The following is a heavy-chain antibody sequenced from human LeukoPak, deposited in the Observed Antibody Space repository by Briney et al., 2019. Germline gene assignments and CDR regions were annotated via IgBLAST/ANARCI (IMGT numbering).Heavy chain of an antibody. J-gene: IGHJ5*02. D-gene: IGHD3-22*01. CDR2: IYYSGST. CDR3: ARHVEGYYDSSGYYYGWFDP. CDR1: CGSISSSSYY. V-gene: IGHV4-39*01. Sequence: VKPSETLSLTCTVSCGSISSSSYYWGWIRQPPGKGLEWIGSIYYSGSTYYNPSLKSRVTISVDTSKNQFSLKLSSVTAADTAVYYCARHVEGYYDSSGYYYGWFDPWGQGTLVTVSS.